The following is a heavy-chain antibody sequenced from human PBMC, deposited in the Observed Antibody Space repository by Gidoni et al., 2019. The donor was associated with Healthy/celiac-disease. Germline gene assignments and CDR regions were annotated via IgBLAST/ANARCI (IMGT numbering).Heavy chain of an antibody. CDR1: GYPFTSYY. CDR2: INPSGGST. Sequence: QVQLVQTGAEAKQPAASVMVSCTASGYPFTSYYMHWVRQAPGQRREWMGIINPSGGSTSYEQKFQGRVTMTRDTSTSPVYVELSSLRSEDTAVYYCARDRRWGISANFFDYWGQGTLVTVSS. CDR3: ARDRRWGISANFFDY. D-gene: IGHD6-13*01. V-gene: IGHV1-46*01. J-gene: IGHJ4*02.